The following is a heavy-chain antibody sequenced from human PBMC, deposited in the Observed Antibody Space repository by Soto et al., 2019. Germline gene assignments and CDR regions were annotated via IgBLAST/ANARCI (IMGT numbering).Heavy chain of an antibody. CDR3: TRRDSGFGLAF. CDR2: IPSDGRDV. V-gene: IGHV3-74*01. CDR1: GFNFRDFG. D-gene: IGHD2-21*02. Sequence: SGGSLRLSCEASGFNFRDFGMHWVRQPPGKGPEWVSNIPSDGRDVSYADSVRGRFTISRDDARNTLYLQMSDLRVEDTAVYYCTRRDSGFGLAFWGQGTPVTFSS. J-gene: IGHJ4*02.